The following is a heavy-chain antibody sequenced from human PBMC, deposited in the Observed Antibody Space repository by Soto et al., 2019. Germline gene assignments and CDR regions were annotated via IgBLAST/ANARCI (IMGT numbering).Heavy chain of an antibody. D-gene: IGHD3-9*01. CDR1: GGSISSGDYY. Sequence: LSLTCTVSGGSISSGDYYWSWIRQPPGKGLEWIGYIYHSGTTYYNPSLKSRVTISVDMSKNQFSLKLNSVTAADTAVYYCARVGGPYDIWGQGTTVTVSS. V-gene: IGHV4-30-4*01. CDR2: IYHSGTT. CDR3: ARVGGPYDI. J-gene: IGHJ6*02.